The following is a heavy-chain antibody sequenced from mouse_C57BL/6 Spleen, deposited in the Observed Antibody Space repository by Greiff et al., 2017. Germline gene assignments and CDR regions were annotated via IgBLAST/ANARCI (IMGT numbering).Heavy chain of an antibody. Sequence: EVQLVESGAELVKPGASVKLSCTASGFNIKDYYMHWVKQRTEQGLEWIGRIDPEDGETKYAPKVQGKATITADTSSNTAYLQLSSLTSEDTAVYYCARYYYGSSYGYFDVWGTGTTVTVSS. V-gene: IGHV14-2*01. D-gene: IGHD1-1*01. J-gene: IGHJ1*03. CDR3: ARYYYGSSYGYFDV. CDR1: GFNIKDYY. CDR2: IDPEDGET.